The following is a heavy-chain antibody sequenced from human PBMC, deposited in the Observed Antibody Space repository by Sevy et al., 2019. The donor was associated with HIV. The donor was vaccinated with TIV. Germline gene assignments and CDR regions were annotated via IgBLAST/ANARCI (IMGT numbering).Heavy chain of an antibody. V-gene: IGHV3-30*18. D-gene: IGHD5-12*01. CDR3: AKAAEDGYDYDYYGMDV. CDR2: ISYDGSNK. Sequence: GGSLRLSCAASGFTFSSYGMHWVRQAPGKGLEWVAVISYDGSNKYYADSMKGRFTISRDNSKNTLYLQMNSLRAEDTVVYYWAKAAEDGYDYDYYGMDVWGQGTMVTVSS. CDR1: GFTFSSYG. J-gene: IGHJ6*02.